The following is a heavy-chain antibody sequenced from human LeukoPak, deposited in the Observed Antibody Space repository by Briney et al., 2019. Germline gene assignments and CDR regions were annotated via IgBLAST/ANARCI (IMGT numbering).Heavy chain of an antibody. CDR1: GYTSTGYY. J-gene: IGHJ4*02. V-gene: IGHV1-2*02. Sequence: ASVKVSCKASGYTSTGYYMHWVRQAPGQGLEWMGWINPNSGGTNYAQKFQGRVTMTRDTSISTAYMELSRLRLDDTAVYYFSRERGKSCRDGYNSPDYWGQGTLVTVSS. D-gene: IGHD5-24*01. CDR2: INPNSGGT. CDR3: SRERGKSCRDGYNSPDY.